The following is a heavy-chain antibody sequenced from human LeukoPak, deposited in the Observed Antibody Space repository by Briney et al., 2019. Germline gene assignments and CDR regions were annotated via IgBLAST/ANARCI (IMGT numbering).Heavy chain of an antibody. D-gene: IGHD5-12*01. CDR1: GFTFSSYW. CDR2: ISQDVSHK. Sequence: PGGSLRLSCAASGFTFSSYWMSWVRQAPGKGLQSVAYISQDVSHKYYVDSVKGRFTISRDNAKNSLHPEMNSLRAEDTALYYCARVGYNGWNFENWGQGTLVTVSS. CDR3: ARVGYNGWNFEN. V-gene: IGHV3-7*01. J-gene: IGHJ4*02.